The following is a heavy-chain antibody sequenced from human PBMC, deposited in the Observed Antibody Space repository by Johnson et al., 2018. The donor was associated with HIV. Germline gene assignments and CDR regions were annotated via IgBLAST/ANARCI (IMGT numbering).Heavy chain of an antibody. CDR3: GRATHYYDSGVYRGDGFDI. J-gene: IGHJ3*02. CDR2: INWNGGST. D-gene: IGHD3-22*01. V-gene: IGHV3-20*04. Sequence: VQLVESGGVVVRPGGSLRLSCAASGFTFNDYAMTWLRQAPGKGLEWVSGINWNGGSTGYPDSVKGRFTISRANAKNYLYLQMNSLRAEDTALYYCGRATHYYDSGVYRGDGFDIWGQGTMVIVSS. CDR1: GFTFNDYA.